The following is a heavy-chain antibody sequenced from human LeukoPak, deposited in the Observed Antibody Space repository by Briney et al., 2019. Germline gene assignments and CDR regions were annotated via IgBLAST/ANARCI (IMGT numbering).Heavy chain of an antibody. J-gene: IGHJ6*02. CDR3: ARAYSSSWYSRAYYYYGMDV. D-gene: IGHD6-13*01. V-gene: IGHV1-69*13. CDR1: GGTFSSYA. CDR2: IIPIFGTA. Sequence: ASVKVSCKASGGTFSSYAISWVRQAPGQGLEWMGGIIPIFGTANYAQKFQGRVTITADESTSTAYMELSSLRSEDTAVYYCARAYSSSWYSRAYYYYGMDVWGQGTTVTVSS.